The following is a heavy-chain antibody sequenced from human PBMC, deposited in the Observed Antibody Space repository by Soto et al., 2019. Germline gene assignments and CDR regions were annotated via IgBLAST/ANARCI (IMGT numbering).Heavy chain of an antibody. V-gene: IGHV3-23*01. CDR1: GFTFSSYA. D-gene: IGHD3-3*01. J-gene: IGHJ4*02. CDR2: ISGSGGST. CDR3: AKDPHYDFWSGYYRGLHGY. Sequence: GGSLRLSCAASGFTFSSYAMSWVRQAPGKGLEWVSAISGSGGSTYYADSVKGRFTISRDNSKNTLYLQMNSLGAEETAVYYCAKDPHYDFWSGYYRGLHGYWGQGTLVTVSS.